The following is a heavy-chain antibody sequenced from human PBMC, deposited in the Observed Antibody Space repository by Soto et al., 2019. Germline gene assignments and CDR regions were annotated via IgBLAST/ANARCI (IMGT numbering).Heavy chain of an antibody. Sequence: QVQLVQSGAEVKKPGASVKVSCKASGYTFTSYDINWVRQATGQGLEWMGWMNPNSGNTGYAQKFQGRVTMTRNTSISTAYMELSSLRSEDTGVYYCVYYDSSGYYYAGGFDYWGQGTLVTVSS. CDR2: MNPNSGNT. D-gene: IGHD3-22*01. CDR1: GYTFTSYD. CDR3: VYYDSSGYYYAGGFDY. J-gene: IGHJ4*02. V-gene: IGHV1-8*01.